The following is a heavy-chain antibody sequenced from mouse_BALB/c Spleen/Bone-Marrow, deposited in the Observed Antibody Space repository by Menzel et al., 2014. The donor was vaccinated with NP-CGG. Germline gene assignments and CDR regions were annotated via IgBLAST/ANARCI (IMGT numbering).Heavy chain of an antibody. CDR3: ARRYGSGRYYFDY. CDR1: GYSFTSYY. V-gene: IGHV1-66*01. D-gene: IGHD1-1*01. Sequence: KISCKASGYSFTSYYIHWVKQRPGQGLEWIGWIFPGSGNTKYNEKFKGKATLTADTSSSTAYMQLSSLTSEDSAVYFCARRYGSGRYYFDYWGQGTTLTVSS. J-gene: IGHJ2*01. CDR2: IFPGSGNT.